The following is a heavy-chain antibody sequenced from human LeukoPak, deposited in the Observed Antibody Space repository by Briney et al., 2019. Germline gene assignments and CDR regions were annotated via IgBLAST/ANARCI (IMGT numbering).Heavy chain of an antibody. CDR1: GFTFSSYS. Sequence: KTGGSLRPSCAASGFTFSSYSMTWVRQAPGKGLEWVSSISTSSSYKYYVDSVKGGFTISRDNAKNSLYLQMNSLRVEDTAVYYCARRLDYFDYWGQGSLVTVSS. J-gene: IGHJ4*02. CDR2: ISTSSSYK. V-gene: IGHV3-21*01. CDR3: ARRLDYFDY.